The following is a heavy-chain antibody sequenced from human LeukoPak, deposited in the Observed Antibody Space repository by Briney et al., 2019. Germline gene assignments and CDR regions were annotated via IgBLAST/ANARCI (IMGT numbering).Heavy chain of an antibody. D-gene: IGHD2-2*01. V-gene: IGHV3-74*01. CDR1: GFTFSSYW. J-gene: IGHJ5*02. CDR2: INSDGRST. Sequence: GGSLRLSCAGSGFTFSSYWMHWVRQAPGKGLVWVSRINSDGRSTSYADSVKSRLTISRDNAKNTLYLQMDSLRAEDTAMYYCVRSYCTSTTASCYGWFDPWGQGTLVTVSS. CDR3: VRSYCTSTTASCYGWFDP.